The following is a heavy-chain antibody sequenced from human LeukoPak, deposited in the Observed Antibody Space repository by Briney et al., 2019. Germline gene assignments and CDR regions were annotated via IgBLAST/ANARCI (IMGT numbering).Heavy chain of an antibody. Sequence: ASVKVSCKASGYTFTSYGISWVRQAPGQGLEWMGWISAYNGNTNYAQKLQGRVTMTTDTSTSTAYMELRSLRSDDTAVYYCAKDRPTLPSYYFDYWGQGTLVTVSS. V-gene: IGHV1-18*01. CDR1: GYTFTSYG. J-gene: IGHJ4*02. D-gene: IGHD6-6*01. CDR2: ISAYNGNT. CDR3: AKDRPTLPSYYFDY.